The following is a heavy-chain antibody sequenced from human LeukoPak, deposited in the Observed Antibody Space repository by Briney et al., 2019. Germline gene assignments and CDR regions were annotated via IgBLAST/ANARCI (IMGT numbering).Heavy chain of an antibody. CDR3: AKGGLLRSFDY. CDR1: GFTFSSYA. CDR2: ISGSGAIT. D-gene: IGHD5-12*01. J-gene: IGHJ4*02. V-gene: IGHV3-23*01. Sequence: PGGSLRLSCAVSGFTFSSYAMSWVRQAPGQGLEWVSGISGSGAITYYGDSVKGRFTISRDNSKNTLFLQMNSLRAEDTAIYYCAKGGLLRSFDYWGQGTLVTVSS.